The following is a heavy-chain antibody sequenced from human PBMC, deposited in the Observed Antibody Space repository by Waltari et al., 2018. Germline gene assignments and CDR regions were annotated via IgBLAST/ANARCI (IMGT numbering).Heavy chain of an antibody. CDR2: IYYNERT. Sequence: EVQLVESGGGLIQPGGSLRLSCAASGFTVSNNYGSWVRQAPGKGLEWVSTIYYNERTDYADSVKGGFTISRDTAKNTLFLQMNSLRAEDTAVYYCATRVVVPGVPGMADYWGQGTLVTVSS. CDR1: GFTVSNNY. CDR3: ATRVVVPGVPGMADY. D-gene: IGHD2-2*01. V-gene: IGHV3-53*01. J-gene: IGHJ4*02.